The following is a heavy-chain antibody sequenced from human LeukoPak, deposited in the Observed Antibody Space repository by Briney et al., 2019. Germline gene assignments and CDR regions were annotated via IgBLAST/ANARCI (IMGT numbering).Heavy chain of an antibody. Sequence: ASVKVSCKASGYTFTSYYMHWVRQAPGQGLEWMGIINPSGGSTSYAQKFQGRVTMTRDTSTSTVYMELSSLRSEDTAVYYCARDCSSSWYYYYYGMDVWGQGTTVTVSS. CDR3: ARDCSSSWYYYYYGMDV. CDR1: GYTFTSYY. CDR2: INPSGGST. J-gene: IGHJ6*02. V-gene: IGHV1-46*01. D-gene: IGHD6-13*01.